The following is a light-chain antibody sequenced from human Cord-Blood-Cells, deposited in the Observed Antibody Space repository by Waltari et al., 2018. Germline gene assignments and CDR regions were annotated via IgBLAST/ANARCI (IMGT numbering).Light chain of an antibody. V-gene: IGKV1-16*02. CDR2: AAS. CDR3: QQYKSYPLT. J-gene: IGKJ4*01. Sequence: DFQMTQSPSSLSASVGDRVTITCRARQGISNSLAWFQQKHRKAPKSLLYAASSLQSGGPAKFRGSGSVTDFTLTISSLQTEYFATYYCQQYKSYPLTFGGGTKVEIK. CDR1: QGISNS.